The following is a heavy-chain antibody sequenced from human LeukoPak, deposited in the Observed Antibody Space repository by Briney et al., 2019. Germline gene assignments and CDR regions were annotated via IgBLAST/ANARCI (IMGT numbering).Heavy chain of an antibody. CDR3: AKVVTSNWYGAFDI. D-gene: IGHD6-13*01. CDR2: ISGSGGGT. V-gene: IGHV3-23*01. CDR1: GFTFSSYA. Sequence: GGSLRLSCAASGFTFSSYAMSWVHQAPGKGLEWVSTISGSGGGTYYADSVKGRFTISRDNSKNTLYLQMNSLRAEDTAIYYCAKVVTSNWYGAFDIWGQGTMVTVSS. J-gene: IGHJ3*02.